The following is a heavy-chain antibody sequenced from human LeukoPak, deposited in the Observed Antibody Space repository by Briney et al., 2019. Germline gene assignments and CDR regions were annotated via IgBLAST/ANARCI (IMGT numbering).Heavy chain of an antibody. D-gene: IGHD6-19*01. CDR3: ARVGYISGWYPFDF. J-gene: IGHJ4*02. CDR2: IYHSGST. V-gene: IGHV4-4*02. CDR1: GGSLSSSNW. Sequence: SGTLSLTCAVSGGSLSSSNWWSWVRQHPGKGLEWIGEIYHSGSTNYNPSLKSRVTISVDTSKNQFSLKLSSVTAADTAVYYCARVGYISGWYPFDFWGLGTLVIVSS.